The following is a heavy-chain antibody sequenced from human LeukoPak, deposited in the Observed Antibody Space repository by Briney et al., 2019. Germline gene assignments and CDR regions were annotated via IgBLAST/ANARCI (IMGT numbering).Heavy chain of an antibody. J-gene: IGHJ4*02. CDR3: AKRGPGSPQSGKYYFDY. CDR2: ISGRADLT. CDR1: GFTFSTYG. V-gene: IGHV3-23*01. D-gene: IGHD3-10*01. Sequence: GGSLRLSCAASGFTFSTYGITWVRQAPGKGLEWVSAISGRADLTFYADSVKGRFTISRDNSKNTLYLQMNSLRAEDTAVYYCAKRGPGSPQSGKYYFDYWGQGTLVTVSS.